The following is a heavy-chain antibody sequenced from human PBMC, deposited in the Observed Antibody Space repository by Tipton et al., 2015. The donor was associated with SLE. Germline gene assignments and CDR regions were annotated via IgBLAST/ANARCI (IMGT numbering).Heavy chain of an antibody. V-gene: IGHV3-30*02. Sequence: SLRLSCAASGFTFSSYGMHWVRQAPGKGLEWVAFIRYDGSNKYYADSVKGRFTISRGNSKNTLYLQMNSLRAEDTAVYYCAKDSPPYYDFWSGYFLDYWGQGTLVTVSS. CDR1: GFTFSSYG. CDR2: IRYDGSNK. J-gene: IGHJ4*02. CDR3: AKDSPPYYDFWSGYFLDY. D-gene: IGHD3-3*01.